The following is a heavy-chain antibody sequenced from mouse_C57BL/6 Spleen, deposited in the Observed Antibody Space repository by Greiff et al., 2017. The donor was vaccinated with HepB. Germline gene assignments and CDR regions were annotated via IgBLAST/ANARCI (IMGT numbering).Heavy chain of an antibody. D-gene: IGHD2-2*01. CDR3: ARVYGYDWYFDV. CDR1: GFTFSDYY. CDR2: INYDGSST. V-gene: IGHV5-16*01. Sequence: EVKLMESEGGLVQPGSSMKLSCTASGFTFSDYYMAWVRQVPEKGLEWVANINYDGSSTYYLDSLKSRFIISRDNAKNILYLQMSSLKSEDTATYYCARVYGYDWYFDVWGTRTTVTVSS. J-gene: IGHJ1*03.